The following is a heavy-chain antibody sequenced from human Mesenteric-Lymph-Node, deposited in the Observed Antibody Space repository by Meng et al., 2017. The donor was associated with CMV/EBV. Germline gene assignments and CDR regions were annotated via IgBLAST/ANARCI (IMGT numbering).Heavy chain of an antibody. CDR2: IYYRGST. D-gene: IGHD2-21*01. CDR1: GGSISSSCYY. CDR3: SKVELSVMFHY. V-gene: IGHV4-39*07. J-gene: IGHJ4*02. Sequence: SESLPLTCTVSGGSISSSCYYWGWFRPPPGKGLEWIGSIYYRGSTSYNPSLKSRVTISVDTSKNQFSLKLSSVTAADTAVYFCSKVELSVMFHYWGQGALVTVSS.